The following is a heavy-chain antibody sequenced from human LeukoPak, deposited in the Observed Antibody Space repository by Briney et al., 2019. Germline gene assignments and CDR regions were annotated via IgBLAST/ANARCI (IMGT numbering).Heavy chain of an antibody. J-gene: IGHJ4*02. CDR2: ISSSGGNT. CDR1: GFTFSSNG. D-gene: IGHD5-18*01. V-gene: IGHV3-23*01. CDR3: AKDRRPEGSYGYFDY. Sequence: GGSLRLPCPASGFTFSSNGMNGVRQPPGRGLEGVSPISSSGGNTYYADSVKDRFTISRDNSKNTLFLQMNNLRVEDTAVYYCAKDRRPEGSYGYFDYCGQGTLVTVSS.